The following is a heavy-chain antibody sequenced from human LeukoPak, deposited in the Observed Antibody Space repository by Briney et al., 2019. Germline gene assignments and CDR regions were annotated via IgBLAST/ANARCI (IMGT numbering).Heavy chain of an antibody. CDR2: IYPGDSDT. J-gene: IGHJ3*02. CDR1: GYSFTSYW. D-gene: IGHD2-15*01. CDR3: ARTAMGDCSGGSCYSDNALDI. Sequence: GESLKISCKGSGYSFTSYWIGWVRQMPGKGLEGMGIIYPGDSDTRYSPSFQGQVTISADKSISTAYLQWSSLKASDTAMYYCARTAMGDCSGGSCYSDNALDIWGQGTMVTVSS. V-gene: IGHV5-51*01.